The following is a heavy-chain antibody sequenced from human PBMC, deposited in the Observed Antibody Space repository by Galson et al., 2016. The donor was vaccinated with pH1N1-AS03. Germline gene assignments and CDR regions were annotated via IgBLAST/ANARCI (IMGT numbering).Heavy chain of an antibody. D-gene: IGHD3-10*01. CDR3: TTAHGSGSGEFDY. CDR1: GFIFRNVW. Sequence: LRLSCAASGFIFRNVWMTWVRQAPGKRLEWVGHIKSEGDGGGASDHAAPVKGRFTISRDDSENTLYLQMNSLKSEDTGVYYCTTAHGSGSGEFDYWGQGTLVTVSS. V-gene: IGHV3-15*01. J-gene: IGHJ4*02. CDR2: IKSEGDGGGAS.